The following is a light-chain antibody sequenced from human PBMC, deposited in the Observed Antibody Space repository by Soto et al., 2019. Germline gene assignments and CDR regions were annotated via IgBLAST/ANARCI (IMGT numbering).Light chain of an antibody. CDR3: SSYTSSSTLLYV. Sequence: QSVLTQPASVSGSPGQSITISCTGTSREVGGYNYVSWYQQHPGKAPKLMIYDVSNRPSGVSNLFSGSKSGNTASLTISGLQAEDEADYYCSSYTSSSTLLYVFGTGTKVTVL. J-gene: IGLJ1*01. CDR2: DVS. CDR1: SREVGGYNY. V-gene: IGLV2-14*01.